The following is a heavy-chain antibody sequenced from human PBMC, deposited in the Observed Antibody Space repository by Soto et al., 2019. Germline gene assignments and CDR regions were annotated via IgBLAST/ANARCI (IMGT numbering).Heavy chain of an antibody. CDR1: GYTFNRHG. Sequence: QVHLVQSGGEVKKPGASVKVSCKASGYTFNRHGITWVRQAPGQGLEWMGWISGYNGDINYEQKFQGRVTLSSDTLTSTVYLVLKSLRFDDTAVYHCARVRIVGAREIDFWGQGTLVTVSS. CDR2: ISGYNGDI. CDR3: ARVRIVGAREIDF. J-gene: IGHJ4*02. V-gene: IGHV1-18*04. D-gene: IGHD1-26*01.